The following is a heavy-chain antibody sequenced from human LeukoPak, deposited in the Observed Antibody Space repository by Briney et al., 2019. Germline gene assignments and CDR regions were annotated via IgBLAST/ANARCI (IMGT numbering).Heavy chain of an antibody. D-gene: IGHD3-22*01. Sequence: GGSLRLSCAASGFTFSSYSMNWVRQAPGKGLEWVSSISSSSSYIYYADSVKGRFTISRDNAKNSLYLQMNSLRAEDTAVYYCARDTYYYDSREGPFGYWGQGTLVTVSS. CDR1: GFTFSSYS. J-gene: IGHJ4*02. CDR2: ISSSSSYI. CDR3: ARDTYYYDSREGPFGY. V-gene: IGHV3-21*01.